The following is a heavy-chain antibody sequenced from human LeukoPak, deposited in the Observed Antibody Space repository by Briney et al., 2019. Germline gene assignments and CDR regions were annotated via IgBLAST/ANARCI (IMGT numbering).Heavy chain of an antibody. CDR3: AKDLGAIVGATLGY. D-gene: IGHD1-26*01. CDR2: ISYDGSNK. J-gene: IGHJ4*02. V-gene: IGHV3-30*18. CDR1: GFTFSSYG. Sequence: GGSLRLSCAASGFTFSSYGMHWVRQAPGKGLEWVAVISYDGSNKYYADSVKGRFTISRDNSKNTLYLQMNSLRAEDTAVYYCAKDLGAIVGATLGYWGQGTLVTVSS.